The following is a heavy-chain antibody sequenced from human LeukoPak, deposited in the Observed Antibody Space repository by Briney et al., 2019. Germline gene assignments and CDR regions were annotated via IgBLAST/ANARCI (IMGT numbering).Heavy chain of an antibody. CDR1: GGSISSYY. D-gene: IGHD1-26*01. J-gene: IGHJ4*02. Sequence: SETLSLTCTVSGGSISSYYWSWIRQPPGKGLEWIGYIYYSGSTNYNPSLKSRVTISVDTSKNQFSLKLSSVTAADTAVYYCASSSGSFLLGDWGQGTLVTVSS. CDR3: ASSSGSFLLGD. CDR2: IYYSGST. V-gene: IGHV4-59*08.